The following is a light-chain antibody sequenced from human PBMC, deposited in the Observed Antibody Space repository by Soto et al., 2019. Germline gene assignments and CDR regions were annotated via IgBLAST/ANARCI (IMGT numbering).Light chain of an antibody. CDR1: PSISTY. Sequence: DLQMTQSPSSLSASIGDRITITCRASPSISTYLNWYQQKPGKAPRLLIYGSSTLQNGVPSRFSGSGSATDYTLTISILQPEDFATYYCQQSFITPPLTFGGGTKVAMK. J-gene: IGKJ4*01. V-gene: IGKV1-39*01. CDR3: QQSFITPPLT. CDR2: GSS.